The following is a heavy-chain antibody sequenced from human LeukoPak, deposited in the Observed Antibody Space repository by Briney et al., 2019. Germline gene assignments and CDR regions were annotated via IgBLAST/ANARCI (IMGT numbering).Heavy chain of an antibody. Sequence: GGSLRLSCAASGFTFSSYWMHWVRQAPGKGLVWVSRINSDGSSTSYADSVKGRFTISRDNAKNTLYLQMNSLGAEDTAVYYCARAAWYYYDSSGYYYLAGFDYWGQGTLVTVSS. CDR2: INSDGSST. D-gene: IGHD3-22*01. CDR1: GFTFSSYW. J-gene: IGHJ4*02. V-gene: IGHV3-74*01. CDR3: ARAAWYYYDSSGYYYLAGFDY.